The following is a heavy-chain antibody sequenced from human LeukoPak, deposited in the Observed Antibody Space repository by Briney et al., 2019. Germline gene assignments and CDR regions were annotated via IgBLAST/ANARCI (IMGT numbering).Heavy chain of an antibody. Sequence: SETLSLTCTVSGGSISSYYWSWIRQPPGKGLEWIGYIYYSGSTNYNPSLKSRVTISVDTSKNQFSLKLSSVTAADTAVYYCARLAVAGHIDYWGQGTLVTVSS. J-gene: IGHJ4*02. D-gene: IGHD6-19*01. V-gene: IGHV4-59*01. CDR1: GGSISSYY. CDR3: ARLAVAGHIDY. CDR2: IYYSGST.